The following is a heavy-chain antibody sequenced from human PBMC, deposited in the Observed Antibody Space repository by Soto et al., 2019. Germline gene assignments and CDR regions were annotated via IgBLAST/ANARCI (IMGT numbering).Heavy chain of an antibody. Sequence: GGSLRLSCAASGFTFGSYVMSWVRQAPGKGLEWVSTIGGSGGTTYYADSVKGRFTISRDNFKDTLYLQMNSLRAEDTAVYFCAKVLREGLRTYDFWGQGTLVTVSS. CDR2: IGGSGGTT. J-gene: IGHJ4*02. CDR1: GFTFGSYV. D-gene: IGHD4-17*01. V-gene: IGHV3-23*01. CDR3: AKVLREGLRTYDF.